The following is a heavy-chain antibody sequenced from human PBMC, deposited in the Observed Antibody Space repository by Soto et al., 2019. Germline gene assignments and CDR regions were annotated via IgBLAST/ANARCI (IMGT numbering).Heavy chain of an antibody. Sequence: EASVKVSCKVSGYTLTELSMHWVRQAPGKGLEWMGGFDPEDGETIYAQKFQGRVTMTEDTSTDTAYMELSSLRSEDTAVYYCATHTPDSSSWYYFDYWGQGTLVTVSS. J-gene: IGHJ4*02. CDR3: ATHTPDSSSWYYFDY. D-gene: IGHD6-13*01. V-gene: IGHV1-24*01. CDR2: FDPEDGET. CDR1: GYTLTELS.